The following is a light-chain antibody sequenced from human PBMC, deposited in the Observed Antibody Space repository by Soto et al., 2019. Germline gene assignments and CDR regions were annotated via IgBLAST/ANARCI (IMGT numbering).Light chain of an antibody. CDR1: SGDVGGYDY. CDR3: SSLTSGSTRV. V-gene: IGLV2-14*01. J-gene: IGLJ1*01. Sequence: QSVLTQPASVSGSPGQSIAISCTGTSGDVGGYDYVSWYQQHPDKAPKLMIYEVTKRPSWVSNRFSGSKSGNTASLTISGLQPVDEADYYCSSLTSGSTRVFGSGTKVTV. CDR2: EVT.